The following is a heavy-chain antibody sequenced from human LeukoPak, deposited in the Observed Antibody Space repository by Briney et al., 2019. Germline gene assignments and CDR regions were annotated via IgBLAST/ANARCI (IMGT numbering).Heavy chain of an antibody. J-gene: IGHJ4*02. CDR2: INSDGSST. CDR3: ARRGDYGDY. Sequence: GGSLRLSCAASGFAFSNNWMHWVRQAPGKGLLWVSRINSDGSSTNYADSVKGRFTISRDNAKSTLYLQMNSLRAEDTAVYYCARRGDYGDYLGQGTLVTVSS. V-gene: IGHV3-74*01. CDR1: GFAFSNNW.